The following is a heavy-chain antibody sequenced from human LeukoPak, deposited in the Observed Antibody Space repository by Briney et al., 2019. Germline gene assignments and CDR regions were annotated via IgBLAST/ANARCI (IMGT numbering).Heavy chain of an antibody. D-gene: IGHD6-13*01. CDR3: AKDRTAAGDYEDY. Sequence: GGSLRLSCVASGFTFRSYVMYWVRQAPGKGLEWVACIRYDGSNKYYADSVKGRFTISRDNPKNTLYLQMNSPRAEDTAVYYCAKDRTAAGDYEDYWGQGTLVTVSS. CDR2: IRYDGSNK. CDR1: GFTFRSYV. V-gene: IGHV3-30*02. J-gene: IGHJ4*02.